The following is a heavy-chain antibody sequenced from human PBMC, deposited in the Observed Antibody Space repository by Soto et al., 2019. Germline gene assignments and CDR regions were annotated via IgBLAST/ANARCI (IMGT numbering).Heavy chain of an antibody. CDR2: INPNSGDT. J-gene: IGHJ4*02. CDR3: ARAVYSHDIFDY. Sequence: GASVKVSCKASGYTFTSYGISWVRQAPGQGLEWMGWINPNSGDTNYAQKFQGWVTMTRDTSISTAYMELSRLRSDDTAVYYCARAVYSHDIFDYWGQGTLVTVSS. V-gene: IGHV1-2*04. D-gene: IGHD3-9*01. CDR1: GYTFTSYG.